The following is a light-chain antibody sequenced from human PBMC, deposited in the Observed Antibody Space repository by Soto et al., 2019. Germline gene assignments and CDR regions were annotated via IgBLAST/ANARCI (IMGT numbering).Light chain of an antibody. Sequence: DIQVPQSPPTLSASVGASVTITCRASQTISTWMAWYQQKPGKAPKLLVYDASTLQSGVASRFSGSGSGTEFTLTISSLQSEDFAVYYCQQYKNWPPITFGQGTRLEIK. CDR1: QTISTW. CDR3: QQYKNWPPIT. J-gene: IGKJ5*01. V-gene: IGKV1-5*01. CDR2: DAS.